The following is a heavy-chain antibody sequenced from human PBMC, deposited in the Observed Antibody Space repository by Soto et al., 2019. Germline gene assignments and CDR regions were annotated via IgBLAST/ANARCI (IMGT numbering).Heavy chain of an antibody. Sequence: EVQLVESGGGLVKPGGSLRLSCAASGFTFSNAWMNWVRQAPGKGLEWVGRIKSKTDGGTTDYAAPVKGRFTISRDDSKNTLYLQMNSLKTEDTAVYYCTTTIPLDDYVWGSYPDPEHDAFDIWGQGTMVTVSS. CDR2: IKSKTDGGTT. V-gene: IGHV3-15*07. CDR3: TTTIPLDDYVWGSYPDPEHDAFDI. CDR1: GFTFSNAW. D-gene: IGHD3-16*02. J-gene: IGHJ3*02.